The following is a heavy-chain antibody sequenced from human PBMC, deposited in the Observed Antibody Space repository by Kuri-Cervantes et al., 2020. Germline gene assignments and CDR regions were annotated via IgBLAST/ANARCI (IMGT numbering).Heavy chain of an antibody. CDR3: ARVQQSGWAFYYYMDA. J-gene: IGHJ6*03. Sequence: SVKVSCKASGYTFTGYYMHWVRQAPGQGLEWMGGIIPLFHTANYAQNFQGRVTITADRSTNTAYMELRTLTSEDTAVYYCARVQQSGWAFYYYMDAWGKGTTVTVSS. V-gene: IGHV1-69*06. CDR2: IIPLFHTA. CDR1: GYTFTGYY. D-gene: IGHD6-19*01.